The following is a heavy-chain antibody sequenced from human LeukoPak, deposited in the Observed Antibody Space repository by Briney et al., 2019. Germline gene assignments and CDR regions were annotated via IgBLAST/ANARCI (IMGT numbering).Heavy chain of an antibody. CDR2: ISSSSSYI. V-gene: IGHV3-21*01. J-gene: IGHJ4*02. CDR3: AGYCSSTSCPFDY. CDR1: GFTFSSYS. D-gene: IGHD2-2*01. Sequence: GGSLRLSCAASGFTFSSYSMNWVRQAPGKGLEWVSPISSSSSYIYYADSVKGRFTISRDNAKNSLYLQMNSLRAEDTAVYYCAGYCSSTSCPFDYWGQGTLVTVSS.